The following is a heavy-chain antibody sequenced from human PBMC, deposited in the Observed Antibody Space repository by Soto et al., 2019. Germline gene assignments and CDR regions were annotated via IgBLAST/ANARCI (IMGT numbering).Heavy chain of an antibody. CDR3: ARDVPYDYVWGSPHDYYYGMDV. D-gene: IGHD3-16*01. CDR2: IYYSGST. CDR1: GGSISSGGYY. J-gene: IGHJ6*02. Sequence: KLSATLSLTCTVSGGSISSGGYYWSWIRQHPGKGLEWIGYIYYSGSTYYNPSLKSRVTISVDTSKNQFSLKLSSVTAADTAVYYCARDVPYDYVWGSPHDYYYGMDVWGQGTTVTVSS. V-gene: IGHV4-31*03.